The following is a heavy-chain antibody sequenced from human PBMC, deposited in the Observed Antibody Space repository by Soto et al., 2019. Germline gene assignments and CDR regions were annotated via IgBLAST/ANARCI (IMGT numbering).Heavy chain of an antibody. CDR2: IYYTGGT. CDR1: GGSISSYY. V-gene: IGHV4-30-4*01. J-gene: IGHJ5*02. Sequence: SETLSLTCTVSGGSISSYYWTWIRQPPGKGLEFIGYIYYTGGTSYNPSLRSRLAFSMDTSKNQFSLSLTSVTAADTAVYYCARQSIEASVSDWFDPWGQGLLVTVSS. CDR3: ARQSIEASVSDWFDP. D-gene: IGHD2-21*01.